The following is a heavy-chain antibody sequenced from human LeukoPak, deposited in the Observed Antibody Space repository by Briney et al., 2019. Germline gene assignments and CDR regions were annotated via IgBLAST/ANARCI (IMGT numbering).Heavy chain of an antibody. CDR3: AKDGSRDRGYSYGYLDY. Sequence: GRSLRLSCAASGFTFSSYGMHWVRQAPGKGLEWVAVIWYDGSNKYYADSVKGRFTISRDNSKNTLYLQMNSLRAEDTAVYYCAKDGSRDRGYSYGYLDYWGQGTLVTVSS. D-gene: IGHD5-18*01. CDR2: IWYDGSNK. J-gene: IGHJ4*02. CDR1: GFTFSSYG. V-gene: IGHV3-33*06.